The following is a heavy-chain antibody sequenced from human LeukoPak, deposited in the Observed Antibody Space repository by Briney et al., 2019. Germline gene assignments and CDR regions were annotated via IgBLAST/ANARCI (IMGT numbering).Heavy chain of an antibody. V-gene: IGHV3-23*01. D-gene: IGHD5-18*01. Sequence: GGSLRLSCGASGFTFSSYAMSWVRQAPGKGLEWVSGISGSGGTTSYADSVKGRFTISRDNSKNTMYLQMNSLRVEDTAVYYCAKSCGYTYGYCDYWGQGTLGTVSS. CDR3: AKSCGYTYGYCDY. J-gene: IGHJ4*02. CDR1: GFTFSSYA. CDR2: ISGSGGTT.